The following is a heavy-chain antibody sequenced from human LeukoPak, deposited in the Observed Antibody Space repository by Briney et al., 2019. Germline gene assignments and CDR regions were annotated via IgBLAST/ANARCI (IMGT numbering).Heavy chain of an antibody. D-gene: IGHD3-22*01. CDR1: GGSISSSSYY. CDR2: IYYSGST. V-gene: IGHV4-39*01. Sequence: SETLSLTCTVSGGSISSSSYYWGWIRQPPGKGLEWIGSIYYSGSTYYNPSLKSRVTISVDTSKNQFSLKLSSVTAADTTVYYCARGSYKSITMIVVVNYCFDYWGQGTLVTVSS. CDR3: ARGSYKSITMIVVVNYCFDY. J-gene: IGHJ4*02.